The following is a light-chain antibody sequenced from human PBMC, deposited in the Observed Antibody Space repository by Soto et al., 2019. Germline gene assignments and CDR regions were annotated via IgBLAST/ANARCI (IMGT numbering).Light chain of an antibody. Sequence: EIVLTQSPGNLSLSPGERATLSCRASQSVSSSYLAWYQQKPGQAPRLLIYGASSRATGIPDRFSGSGSGTDFTLTISRLEPEDCAVYYCQQYASSAYTFGQGTKLEIK. CDR3: QQYASSAYT. V-gene: IGKV3-20*01. CDR1: QSVSSSY. J-gene: IGKJ2*01. CDR2: GAS.